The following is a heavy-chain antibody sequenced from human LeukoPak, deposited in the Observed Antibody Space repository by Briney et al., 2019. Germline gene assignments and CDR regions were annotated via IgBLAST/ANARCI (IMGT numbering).Heavy chain of an antibody. CDR1: GFTFSSYS. CDR2: ISSSSSYI. CDR3: ARDLIVGATDY. J-gene: IGHJ4*02. D-gene: IGHD1-26*01. V-gene: IGHV3-21*01. Sequence: GGSLRLSCAASGFTFSSYSMNWVRQAPGKGLEWVLSISSSSSYIYYADSVKGRFTISRDNAKNSLYLQMNSLRAEDTAVYYCARDLIVGATDYWGQGTLVTVSS.